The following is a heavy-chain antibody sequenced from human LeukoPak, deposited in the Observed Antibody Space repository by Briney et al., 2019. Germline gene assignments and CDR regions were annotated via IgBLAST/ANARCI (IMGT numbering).Heavy chain of an antibody. Sequence: GGSLRLSCAASGFTFNTYTMNWFRQAPGEGLEWVSSITASSTAIYSADSVKGRFTISRDNAKNFLYLQMNSLRAEDTAVYYCARTYYDILTGYNPYFDYWGQGILVTVSS. CDR2: ITASSTAI. D-gene: IGHD3-9*01. CDR1: GFTFNTYT. V-gene: IGHV3-21*01. CDR3: ARTYYDILTGYNPYFDY. J-gene: IGHJ4*01.